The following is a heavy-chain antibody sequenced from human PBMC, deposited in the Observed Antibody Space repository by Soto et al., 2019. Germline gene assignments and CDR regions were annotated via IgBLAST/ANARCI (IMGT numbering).Heavy chain of an antibody. J-gene: IGHJ4*02. V-gene: IGHV3-23*01. Sequence: GGSQSLSCSASGSSFGSYALSWVRQATGKGLEWVSTISGSDGKTFYADSVKGRFSISRDTSQNTLYLQMNSLRADDTAIYSCARWSYSDYWGQGTRVTVSP. CDR1: GSSFGSYA. CDR3: ARWSYSDY. D-gene: IGHD3-10*01. CDR2: ISGSDGKT.